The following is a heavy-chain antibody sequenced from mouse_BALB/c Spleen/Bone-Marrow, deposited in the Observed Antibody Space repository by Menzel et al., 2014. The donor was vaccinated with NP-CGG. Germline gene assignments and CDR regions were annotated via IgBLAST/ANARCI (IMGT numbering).Heavy chain of an antibody. CDR2: INPSTGNT. D-gene: IGHD2-1*01. CDR3: ARGNYEAMDY. Sequence: VQLQQSGAELAKPGASVKMSCKASGYTLTNYWMHWVKQRPGQGLEWIGYINPSTGNTEYNQKFKDKATLTADKSSNTAFMQLSSLTSEDSAVYFCARGNYEAMDYWGQGTPVTVSS. J-gene: IGHJ4*01. V-gene: IGHV1-7*01. CDR1: GYTLTNYW.